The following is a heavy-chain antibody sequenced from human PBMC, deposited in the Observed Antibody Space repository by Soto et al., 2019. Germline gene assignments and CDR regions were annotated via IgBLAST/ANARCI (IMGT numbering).Heavy chain of an antibody. CDR3: AILLRYFDWFPGY. CDR1: GGTFSSYA. CDR2: IVPLFGTA. J-gene: IGHJ4*02. Sequence: GASVKVSCKTSGGTFSSYAISWVRQAPGQGLEWMGGIVPLFGTANYAQKFQGRVTITADESTSTAYMELSSLRSEDTAVYYCAILLRYFDWFPGYWGQGTLVTVSS. V-gene: IGHV1-69*13. D-gene: IGHD3-9*01.